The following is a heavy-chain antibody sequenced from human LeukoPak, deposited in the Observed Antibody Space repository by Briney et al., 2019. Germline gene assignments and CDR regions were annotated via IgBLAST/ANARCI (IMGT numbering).Heavy chain of an antibody. V-gene: IGHV3-23*01. Sequence: GGSLRLSCAASGFTFSSYAMSWVRQAPEKGLEWVSTISGSGGGTYYADSVKGRFTISRDDSKNTLYLQMNSLRAEGTAVYYCVKDLGRYRNNCFDYWGQGTLVTVSS. J-gene: IGHJ4*02. D-gene: IGHD1-26*01. CDR1: GFTFSSYA. CDR3: VKDLGRYRNNCFDY. CDR2: ISGSGGGT.